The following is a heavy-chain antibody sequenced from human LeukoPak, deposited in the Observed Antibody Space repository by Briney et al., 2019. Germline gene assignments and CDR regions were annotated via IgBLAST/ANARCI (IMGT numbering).Heavy chain of an antibody. CDR2: INPNSGGT. CDR1: GYTFTGYY. CDR3: AREDCSGGSCYHYDY. J-gene: IGHJ4*02. D-gene: IGHD2-15*01. V-gene: IGHV1-2*04. Sequence: ASVKVSCKDSGYTFTGYYMHWVRQAPGQGLEWMGWINPNSGGTNYAQKFQGWVTMTRDTSISTAYMELSRLRSDDTAVYYCAREDCSGGSCYHYDYWGQGTLVTVSS.